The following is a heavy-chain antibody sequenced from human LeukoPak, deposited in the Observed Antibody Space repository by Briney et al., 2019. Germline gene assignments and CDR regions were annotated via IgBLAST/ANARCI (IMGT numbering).Heavy chain of an antibody. V-gene: IGHV4-59*01. CDR1: GGSISSYY. D-gene: IGHD1-14*01. CDR3: ARGGTGEVHPPNRYFDY. CDR2: IYYSGST. Sequence: PSETLSLTCTVSGGSISSYYWSWIRQPPGKGLEWIGYIYYSGSTNYNPSLKSRVTISVDTSKNQFSLKLSSVTAADTAVYYCARGGTGEVHPPNRYFDYWGQGTLVTVSS. J-gene: IGHJ4*02.